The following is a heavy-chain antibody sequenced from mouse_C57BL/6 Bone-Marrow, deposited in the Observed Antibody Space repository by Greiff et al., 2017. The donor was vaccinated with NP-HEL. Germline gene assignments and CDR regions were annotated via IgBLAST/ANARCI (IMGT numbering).Heavy chain of an antibody. CDR2: IWSGGST. D-gene: IGHD1-1*01. CDR1: GFSLTSYG. V-gene: IGHV2-2*01. CDR3: ARNREAYYYGSYWYFDV. Sequence: VKLMESGPGLVQPSQSLSITCTVSGFSLTSYGVHWVRQSPGKGLEWLGVIWSGGSTDYNAAFISRLSISKDNSKSQVFFKMNILQAYDTAIYYYARNREAYYYGSYWYFDVWGTGTTVTVSS. J-gene: IGHJ1*03.